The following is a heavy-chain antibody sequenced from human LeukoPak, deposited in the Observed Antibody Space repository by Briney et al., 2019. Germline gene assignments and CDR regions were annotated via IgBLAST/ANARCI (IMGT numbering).Heavy chain of an antibody. Sequence: GGTLSLSCAASGFTFSNYEMNWVRQAPGKGLEWIAYISSGETTYYAASLKSRVTISRDNAKNSLYLQLNCLRADDTAIYCWARAYNSGWYNFDHWGQGTLVTVSS. V-gene: IGHV3-48*03. CDR1: GFTFSNYE. J-gene: IGHJ4*02. D-gene: IGHD6-19*01. CDR3: ARAYNSGWYNFDH. CDR2: ISSGETT.